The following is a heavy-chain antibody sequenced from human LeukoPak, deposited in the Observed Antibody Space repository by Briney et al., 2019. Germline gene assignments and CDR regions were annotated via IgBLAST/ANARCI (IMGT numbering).Heavy chain of an antibody. CDR1: GFTFSSYA. V-gene: IGHV3-23*01. Sequence: GGSLRLSCAASGFTFSSYATSWVRQAPGKGLEWVSAISGSGGSTYYADSVKGRFTNSRDNSKNTLYLQMNSLRAEDTGVYYCAKGGKSVFNWFDPWGQGTLVTVSS. D-gene: IGHD3-16*01. J-gene: IGHJ5*02. CDR3: AKGGKSVFNWFDP. CDR2: ISGSGGST.